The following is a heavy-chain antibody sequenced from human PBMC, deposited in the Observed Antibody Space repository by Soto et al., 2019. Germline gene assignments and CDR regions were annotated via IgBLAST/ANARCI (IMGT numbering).Heavy chain of an antibody. D-gene: IGHD4-17*01. CDR1: GFTFSAFG. V-gene: IGHV3-15*01. J-gene: IGHJ4*02. CDR3: TTDSSSGDSYFDY. Sequence: GGSLRLSCATSGFTFSAFGMNWVRQAPGKVLEWVGRIKSKTDGGTADYAAPVKGRFTISRDYSKNTLYLQMNSLKTDDTAVYYCTTDSSSGDSYFDYWGQGTLVTVSS. CDR2: IKSKTDGGTA.